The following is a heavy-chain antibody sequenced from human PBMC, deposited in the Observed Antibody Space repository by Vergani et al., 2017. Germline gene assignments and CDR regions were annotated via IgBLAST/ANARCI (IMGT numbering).Heavy chain of an antibody. V-gene: IGHV3-9*01. CDR3: ARDIPGIAVAGPAFDI. J-gene: IGHJ3*02. D-gene: IGHD6-19*01. CDR1: GFTFDDYA. Sequence: EVQLVESGGGLVQPGRSLRLSCAASGFTFDDYAMHWVRQAPGKGLEWVSGISWNSGSIGYADSVKGRFTISRDNAKNSLYLQMNSLRAEDTAVYYCARDIPGIAVAGPAFDIWGQGTMVTVSS. CDR2: ISWNSGSI.